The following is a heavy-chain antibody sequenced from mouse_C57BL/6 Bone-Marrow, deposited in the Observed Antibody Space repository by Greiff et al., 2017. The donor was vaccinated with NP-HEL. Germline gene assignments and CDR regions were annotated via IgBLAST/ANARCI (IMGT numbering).Heavy chain of an antibody. CDR1: GYTFTSYW. J-gene: IGHJ3*01. V-gene: IGHV1-50*01. CDR2: IDPSDSYT. Sequence: QVQLKQPGAELVKPGASVKLSCKASGYTFTSYWMQWVKQRPGQGLEWIGEIDPSDSYTNYNQKFKGKATLTVDTSSSTAYMQLSSLTSEDSAVYYCAREGVLDGSWFAYWGQGTLVTVSA. D-gene: IGHD2-3*01. CDR3: AREGVLDGSWFAY.